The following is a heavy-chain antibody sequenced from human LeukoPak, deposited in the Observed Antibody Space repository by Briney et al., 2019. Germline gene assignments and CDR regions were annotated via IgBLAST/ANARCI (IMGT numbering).Heavy chain of an antibody. Sequence: PGGSLRLSCAASGFTVNNDYMSWVRQAPGKGLEWVSVIYSGGLTYYADSVKGRFTISRHNSKNTLYLQMNTLRAEDTAVYYCARVKDGYGFDFWGQGTLVTVSS. V-gene: IGHV3-53*04. D-gene: IGHD5-24*01. CDR2: IYSGGLT. J-gene: IGHJ4*02. CDR3: ARVKDGYGFDF. CDR1: GFTVNNDY.